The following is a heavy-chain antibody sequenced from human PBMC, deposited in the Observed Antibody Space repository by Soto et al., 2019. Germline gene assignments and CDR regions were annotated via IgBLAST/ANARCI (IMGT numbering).Heavy chain of an antibody. J-gene: IGHJ6*02. V-gene: IGHV3-15*07. Sequence: GGSLRLSCAASGFTFSNAWMNWVRQAPGKGLEWVGRIKSKTDGGTTDYAAPVKGRFTISRDDSKNTLYLQMNSLKTEDTAVYYCFSYTIFGLASRDVWGQGTTVPVSS. CDR2: IKSKTDGGTT. D-gene: IGHD3-3*01. CDR3: FSYTIFGLASRDV. CDR1: GFTFSNAW.